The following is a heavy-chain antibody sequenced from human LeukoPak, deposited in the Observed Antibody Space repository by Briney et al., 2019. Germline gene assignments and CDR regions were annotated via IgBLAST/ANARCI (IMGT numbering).Heavy chain of an antibody. J-gene: IGHJ4*02. CDR3: ARDYYDSSGYYYGIDY. Sequence: PSETLSLTCTVSAGSISSYYWSWIRQPPGKGLEWIGYIYYSGSTNYNPSLKSRVTISVDTSKNQFSPKLSSVTAADTAVYYCARDYYDSSGYYYGIDYWGQGTLVTVSS. CDR1: AGSISSYY. CDR2: IYYSGST. D-gene: IGHD3-22*01. V-gene: IGHV4-59*12.